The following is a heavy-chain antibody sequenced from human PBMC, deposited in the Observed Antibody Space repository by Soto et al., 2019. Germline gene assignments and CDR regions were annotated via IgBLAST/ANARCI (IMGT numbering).Heavy chain of an antibody. J-gene: IGHJ4*02. CDR1: GGTSHTYT. D-gene: IGHD1-26*01. CDR3: ATWRSYSGSYCFDY. V-gene: IGHV1-69*06. CDR2: IIPKYDSV. Sequence: QVQLVQSGAEVKKPGSSVKVSCEAFGGTSHTYTINWVRQAPGQGLEWIGQIIPKYDSVNYAQSFQCRVTISADKYTNTAYMELSSLRSEDTALYYCATWRSYSGSYCFDYWGQGTLVSVSS.